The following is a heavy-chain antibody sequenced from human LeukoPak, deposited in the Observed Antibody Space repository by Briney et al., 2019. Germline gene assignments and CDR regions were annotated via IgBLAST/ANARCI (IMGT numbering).Heavy chain of an antibody. V-gene: IGHV3-7*01. CDR3: ARDPEGATTPES. J-gene: IGHJ4*02. Sequence: GGSLRLSCAASGFTFSSYWMSWVRQAPAKGLEWVTTIKQDGSEKYYVDSVKGRFTISRDNAKNSLYLQMNSLRAEDTAVYFCARDPEGATTPESWGQGTLVTVSS. D-gene: IGHD1-26*01. CDR1: GFTFSSYW. CDR2: IKQDGSEK.